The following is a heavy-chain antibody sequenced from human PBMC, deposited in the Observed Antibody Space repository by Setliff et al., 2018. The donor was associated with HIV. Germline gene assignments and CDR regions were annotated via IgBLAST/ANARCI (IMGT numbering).Heavy chain of an antibody. CDR2: IYHSGRT. D-gene: IGHD3-9*01. V-gene: IGHV4-39*07. J-gene: IGHJ4*02. CDR3: ARDQPQDYDSLTGYYTGRYFDY. CDR1: GGSISSSIYY. Sequence: PSETLSLTCTVSGGSISSSIYYWGWIRQPPGKGLEWIGSIYHSGRTYYNPSLKSRVTISVDTSKNQFSLKLTSVTAADTAVYYCARDQPQDYDSLTGYYTGRYFDYWGRGTLVTVSS.